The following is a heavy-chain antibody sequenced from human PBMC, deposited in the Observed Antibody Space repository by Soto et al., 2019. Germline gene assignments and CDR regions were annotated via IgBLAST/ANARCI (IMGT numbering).Heavy chain of an antibody. CDR1: GGSFSGYY. Sequence: SETLSLTCAVYGGSFSGYYWSWIRQPPGKGLEWIGEINHSGSTNYNPSLKSRVTISVDTSKNQFSLKLSSVTAADTAVYYCARDTAMAEYYFDYWGQGTQVTVSP. J-gene: IGHJ4*02. V-gene: IGHV4-34*01. D-gene: IGHD5-18*01. CDR2: INHSGST. CDR3: ARDTAMAEYYFDY.